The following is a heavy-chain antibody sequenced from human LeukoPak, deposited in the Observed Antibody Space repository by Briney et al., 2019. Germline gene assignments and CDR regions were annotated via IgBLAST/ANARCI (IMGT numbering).Heavy chain of an antibody. D-gene: IGHD4-23*01. Sequence: GRSLRLSCTASGFTFCDYAMSWFRQAPGKGLEWVGFIRSKAYGGTTEYAASVKGRFTISRDDSKSIAYLQMNSLKTEDTAVYYCTRAESDYGGNTEFDYWGQGTLVTVSS. CDR2: IRSKAYGGTT. J-gene: IGHJ4*02. CDR3: TRAESDYGGNTEFDY. CDR1: GFTFCDYA. V-gene: IGHV3-49*03.